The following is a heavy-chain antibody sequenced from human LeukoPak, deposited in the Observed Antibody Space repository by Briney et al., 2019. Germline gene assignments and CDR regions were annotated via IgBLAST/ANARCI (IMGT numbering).Heavy chain of an antibody. J-gene: IGHJ6*03. CDR3: ARGPPRGKYYYMDV. CDR1: GFTVSSNY. D-gene: IGHD1-1*01. V-gene: IGHV3-66*01. CDR2: MYSGGRT. Sequence: GGSLRLSCAASGFTVSSNYMSWVRQAPGQGLEWVSVMYSGGRTYYADSVKGRFTISRDNSKNTLYLQMNSLTAGDTAVYYCARGPPRGKYYYMDVWGKGTTVTVSS.